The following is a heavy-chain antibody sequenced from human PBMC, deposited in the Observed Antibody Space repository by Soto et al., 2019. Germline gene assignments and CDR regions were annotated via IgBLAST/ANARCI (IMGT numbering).Heavy chain of an antibody. CDR2: IWYYGSNK. V-gene: IGHV3-33*01. J-gene: IGHJ5*02. CDR1: GFTFSSYG. D-gene: IGHD3-3*01. CDR3: ARNSNYDFWSGFGWFDP. Sequence: PGGSLRLSCAASGFTFSSYGMHWVRQAPGKGLEWVAVIWYYGSNKYYADSVKGRFTISRDNSKNTLYLQMNSLRAEDTAVYYCARNSNYDFWSGFGWFDPWGQGTLVTVSS.